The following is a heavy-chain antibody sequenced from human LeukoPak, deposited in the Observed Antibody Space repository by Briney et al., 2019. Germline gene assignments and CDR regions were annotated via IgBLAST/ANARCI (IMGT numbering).Heavy chain of an antibody. V-gene: IGHV4-39*01. CDR2: IYYSGST. J-gene: IGHJ4*02. D-gene: IGHD2-2*01. CDR3: ARRGCSSTSCYGGTNLPFDY. Sequence: PSETLSLTCTVSGGSISSSNYYWGWIRQPPGKGLEWIGSIYYSGSTYYNPSLKSRVTISVDTSKNQFSLKLTSVTAADTAVYYCARRGCSSTSCYGGTNLPFDYWGQGTLLTDSS. CDR1: GGSISSSNYY.